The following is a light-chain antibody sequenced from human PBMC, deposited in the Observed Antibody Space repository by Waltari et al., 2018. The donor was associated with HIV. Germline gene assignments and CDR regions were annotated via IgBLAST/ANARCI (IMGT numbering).Light chain of an antibody. V-gene: IGKV4-1*01. J-gene: IGKJ3*01. CDR3: QQYYSTPFT. CDR2: WAS. CDR1: QSVLYNSNNKNY. Sequence: DIVMTQSPDSLAVSLGARATINCKSSQSVLYNSNNKNYLAWYQQKPGQPPKLLIYWASTRESGVPDRFSGSGSGTDFTLTISSLQAEDVAVYYCQQYYSTPFTFGPGTKVDIK.